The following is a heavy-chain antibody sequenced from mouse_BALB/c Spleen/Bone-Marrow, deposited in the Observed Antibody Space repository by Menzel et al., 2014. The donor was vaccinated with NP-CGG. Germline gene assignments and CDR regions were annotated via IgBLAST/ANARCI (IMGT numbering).Heavy chain of an antibody. J-gene: IGHJ4*01. CDR3: ARRGFDEGYYAMDY. CDR1: GYTFTSYV. Sequence: EVQLQESGPELVKPGASVKMSCKASGYTFTSYVMHWVKQKPGQGLEWIGYINPYNDGTKYNEKFKGKATLTSDESSSTAYMELSSLTSEDSAVYYCARRGFDEGYYAMDYWGQGTSVTVSS. CDR2: INPYNDGT. V-gene: IGHV1-14*01.